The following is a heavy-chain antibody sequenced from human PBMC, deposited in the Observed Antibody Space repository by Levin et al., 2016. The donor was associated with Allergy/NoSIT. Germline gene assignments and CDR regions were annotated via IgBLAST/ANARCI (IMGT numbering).Heavy chain of an antibody. Sequence: GGSLRLSCAASGFTFSDYWMYWVRQAPKKGLVWVSRISTDGSNTNYADSVKGRFTISRDNAKNTLYLQMNSLRVEDTALYFCAKDIGTMIRGVHHWGQGTQVTVSP. CDR1: GFTFSDYW. CDR3: AKDIGTMIRGVHH. V-gene: IGHV3-74*01. D-gene: IGHD3-10*01. CDR2: ISTDGSNT. J-gene: IGHJ1*01.